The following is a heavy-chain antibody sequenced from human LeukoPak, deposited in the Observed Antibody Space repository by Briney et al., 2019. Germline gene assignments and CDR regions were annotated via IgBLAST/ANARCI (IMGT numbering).Heavy chain of an antibody. CDR1: GFTFSSYS. Sequence: GGSLRLSCAASGFTFSSYSMNWARQAPGKGLEWVSYISSSSSTIYYADSVKGRFTISRDNAKNSLYLQMNSLRAEDTAVYYCARDYDSSGYYYYYGMDVWGQGTTVTVSS. CDR2: ISSSSSTI. D-gene: IGHD3-22*01. J-gene: IGHJ6*02. CDR3: ARDYDSSGYYYYYGMDV. V-gene: IGHV3-48*04.